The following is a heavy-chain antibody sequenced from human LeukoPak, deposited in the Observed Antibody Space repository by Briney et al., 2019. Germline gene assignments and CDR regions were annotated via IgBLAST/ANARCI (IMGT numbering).Heavy chain of an antibody. J-gene: IGHJ4*02. CDR3: ARDPREWLLGYHFEY. V-gene: IGHV3-7*01. Sequence: GGSLRLSCAASGFTFSDHYMDWVRQAPGKGLEWVANIKHDGSEKYYVDSVKGRFAISRDNGKNSLYLQMNSLRVEDMAVYYCARDPREWLLGYHFEYWGQGTLVTVSS. CDR2: IKHDGSEK. CDR1: GFTFSDHY. D-gene: IGHD3-3*01.